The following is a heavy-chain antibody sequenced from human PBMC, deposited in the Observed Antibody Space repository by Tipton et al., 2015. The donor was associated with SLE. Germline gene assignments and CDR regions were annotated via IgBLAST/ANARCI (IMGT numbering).Heavy chain of an antibody. D-gene: IGHD5-18*01. Sequence: TLSLTCTVSGGSISGYYWSWIRQPPGKGLEWIGYIYHSGSTNYNPSLKSRVTISKDTSNNQFSLKLSSMTAADTAVYYCARLPYSYSNPFDYWGQGTLVTVPS. J-gene: IGHJ4*02. CDR2: IYHSGST. V-gene: IGHV4-59*01. CDR1: GGSISGYY. CDR3: ARLPYSYSNPFDY.